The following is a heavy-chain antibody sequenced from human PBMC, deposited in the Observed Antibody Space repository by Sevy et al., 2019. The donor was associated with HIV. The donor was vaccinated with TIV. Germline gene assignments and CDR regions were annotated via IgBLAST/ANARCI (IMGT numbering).Heavy chain of an antibody. CDR3: ARDQHDYAGNVRTGWFDP. J-gene: IGHJ5*02. CDR2: LMYDGSMK. Sequence: GGSLRLSCAASGFTFSSYTMHWVRRAPGKGLEWVASLMYDGSMKDYADSVKGRFTISRDNSKNTLYLQMNSLSAEDTAVYYCARDQHDYAGNVRTGWFDPWGQGILVTVSS. V-gene: IGHV3-30-3*01. D-gene: IGHD4-17*01. CDR1: GFTFSSYT.